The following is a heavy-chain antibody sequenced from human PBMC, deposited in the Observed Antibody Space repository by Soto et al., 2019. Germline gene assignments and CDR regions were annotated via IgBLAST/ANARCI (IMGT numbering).Heavy chain of an antibody. CDR1: GFALSSTRKG. V-gene: IGHV2-26*01. CDR2: IFSNDEK. CDR3: ARIPRLEAAGIHYNWFDH. J-gene: IGHJ5*02. Sequence: PTLVNRKEKLTVKGKVAGFALSSTRKGVSWIRQPPGKALEWLAHIFSNDEKSYSTSLKSRLTISKDTSKSQVVLTMTNMDPVETATYYCARIPRLEAAGIHYNWFDHWGQGTLVTVSS. D-gene: IGHD6-13*01.